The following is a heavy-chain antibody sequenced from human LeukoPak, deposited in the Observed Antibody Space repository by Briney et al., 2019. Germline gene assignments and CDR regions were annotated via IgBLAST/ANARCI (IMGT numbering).Heavy chain of an antibody. CDR3: ARDGVGATRHYYYGMDV. CDR2: ISSSSSYI. CDR1: GFTFSSYS. D-gene: IGHD1-26*01. V-gene: IGHV3-21*01. Sequence: GGSLRLSCAASGFTFSSYSMNWVRQAPGKGLEWVSSISSSSSYIYYADSVKGRFTISRDNAKNSLYLQMNSLRAENTAVYYCARDGVGATRHYYYGMDVWGQGTTVTVS. J-gene: IGHJ6*02.